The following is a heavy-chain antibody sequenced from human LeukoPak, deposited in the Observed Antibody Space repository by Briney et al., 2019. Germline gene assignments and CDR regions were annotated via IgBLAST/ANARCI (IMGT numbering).Heavy chain of an antibody. CDR3: ARGYGSGRNTYYFDY. CDR1: GGSISSGSYY. D-gene: IGHD3-10*01. CDR2: IYTSGST. Sequence: SQTLSLTCTVSGGSISSGSYYWSWIRQPAGKGLEWIGRIYTSGSTNYNPSLKSRVTISVDTSKNQFSLKLSSVTAADTAVYYCARGYGSGRNTYYFDYWGQGTLVTVSS. J-gene: IGHJ4*02. V-gene: IGHV4-61*02.